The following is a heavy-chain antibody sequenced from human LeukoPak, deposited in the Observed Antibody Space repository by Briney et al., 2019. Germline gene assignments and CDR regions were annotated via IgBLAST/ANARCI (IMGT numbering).Heavy chain of an antibody. CDR3: ARVDTAMDNLGGMDV. CDR1: GGSFSVYY. V-gene: IGHV4-34*01. CDR2: INHSGST. J-gene: IGHJ6*02. Sequence: SETLSLTCAVYGGSFSVYYWSWIRQPPGKGLEWIGEINHSGSTNYNPSLKSRVTISVDTSKNQFSLKLSSVTAADTAVYYCARVDTAMDNLGGMDVWGQGTTVTVSS. D-gene: IGHD5-18*01.